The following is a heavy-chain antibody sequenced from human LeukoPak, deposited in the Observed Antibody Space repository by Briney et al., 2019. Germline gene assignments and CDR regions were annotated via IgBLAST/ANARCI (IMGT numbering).Heavy chain of an antibody. CDR3: ATTSYFSGWHWNFDY. CDR2: IHSIGST. D-gene: IGHD6-19*01. CDR1: GGSISSGSFF. V-gene: IGHV4-39*01. Sequence: PPETLSFTCTLSGGSISSGSFFWDWIRQPPGKGLEWLGSIHSIGSTYYNPSLNSRLTMSVDTSKNQFSLKLSSVTAADTAVYYCATTSYFSGWHWNFDYWGPGTLVTVSS. J-gene: IGHJ4*02.